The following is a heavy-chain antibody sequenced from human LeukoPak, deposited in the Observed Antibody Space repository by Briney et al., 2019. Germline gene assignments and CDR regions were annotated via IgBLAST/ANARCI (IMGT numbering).Heavy chain of an antibody. CDR1: GYTFTIYY. Sequence: ASVRVSCKASGYTFTIYYMHWVRPAPGQGLEWVGIINPSGGSTSYTQKFQGRVTMTRDTSTSTVYMEQSSLRSEDTAVYYCARDQPSRDYDSSGYYPPSSSFDYWGQGTLVTVSS. V-gene: IGHV1-46*01. J-gene: IGHJ4*02. D-gene: IGHD3-22*01. CDR2: INPSGGST. CDR3: ARDQPSRDYDSSGYYPPSSSFDY.